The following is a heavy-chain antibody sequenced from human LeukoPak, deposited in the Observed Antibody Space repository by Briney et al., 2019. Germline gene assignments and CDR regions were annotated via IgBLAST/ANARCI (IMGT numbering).Heavy chain of an antibody. Sequence: GASVKVSCKASGYTFTGYYMHWVRQAPGQGLEWMGWINPNSGGTSYAQKFQGRVTMTRDTSISTAYMELSRLRSDDTAVYYCARDRITMFRGANGSWFDPWGQGTLVTVSS. CDR1: GYTFTGYY. D-gene: IGHD3-10*01. CDR2: INPNSGGT. J-gene: IGHJ5*02. V-gene: IGHV1-2*02. CDR3: ARDRITMFRGANGSWFDP.